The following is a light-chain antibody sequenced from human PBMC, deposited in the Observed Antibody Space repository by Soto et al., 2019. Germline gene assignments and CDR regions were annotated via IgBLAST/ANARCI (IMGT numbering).Light chain of an antibody. CDR3: QQDYNFPRWT. Sequence: PGERVTLSCRASQSVSSSYLTWYQQRPGQAPRLLVYGASTRATSIPAGFSGSGSGTDFTLSISSLQPEDFAVYYCQQDYNFPRWTFGQGTKVEIK. V-gene: IGKV3D-7*01. CDR2: GAS. J-gene: IGKJ1*01. CDR1: QSVSSSY.